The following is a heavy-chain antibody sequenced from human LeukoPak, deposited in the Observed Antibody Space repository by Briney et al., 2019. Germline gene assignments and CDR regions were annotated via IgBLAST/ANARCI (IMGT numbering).Heavy chain of an antibody. D-gene: IGHD3-3*01. J-gene: IGHJ6*02. CDR3: AKGLRITIFGVVIPYYYYYGMDV. CDR2: ISSSSSTI. CDR1: GFTFSSYS. Sequence: GGSLRLSCAASGFTFSSYSMNWVRQAPGKGLEWVSYISSSSSTIYCADSVKGRFTISRDNAKNSLYLQMNSLRDEDTAVYYCAKGLRITIFGVVIPYYYYYGMDVWGQGTTVTVSS. V-gene: IGHV3-48*02.